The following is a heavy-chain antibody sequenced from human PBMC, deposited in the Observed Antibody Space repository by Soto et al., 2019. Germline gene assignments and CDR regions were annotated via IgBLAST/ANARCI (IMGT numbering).Heavy chain of an antibody. J-gene: IGHJ4*02. D-gene: IGHD3-16*02. CDR2: IKQDGSEK. CDR1: GFTFSSYW. CDR3: ARDSYYDYIWGSYRPGGDY. V-gene: IGHV3-7*01. Sequence: EVQLVESGGGLVQPGGSLRLSCAASGFTFSSYWMSWVRQAPGKGLEWVANIKQDGSEKYYVDSVKGRFTISRDNAKNSLYLQMNSLRAEDTAVYYCARDSYYDYIWGSYRPGGDYWGQGTLVTVSS.